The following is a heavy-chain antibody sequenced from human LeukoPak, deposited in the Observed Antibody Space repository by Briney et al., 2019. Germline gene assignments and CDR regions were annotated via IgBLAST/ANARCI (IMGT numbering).Heavy chain of an antibody. J-gene: IGHJ4*02. D-gene: IGHD3-9*01. CDR2: ISGSGGST. V-gene: IGHV3-23*01. CDR3: AKVGYDILTGYYSPFDY. Sequence: SCKASGGTFSSYAMSWVRQAPGKGLEWVSAISGSGGSTYYADSVKGRFTIPRDNSKNTLYLQMNSLRAEDTAVYYCAKVGYDILTGYYSPFDYWGQGTLVTVSS. CDR1: GGTFSSYA.